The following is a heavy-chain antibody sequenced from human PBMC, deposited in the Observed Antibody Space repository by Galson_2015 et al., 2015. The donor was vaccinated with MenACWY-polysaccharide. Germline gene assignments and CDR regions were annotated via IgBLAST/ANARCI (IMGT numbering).Heavy chain of an antibody. D-gene: IGHD2-2*01. CDR1: GYTFTSYY. J-gene: IGHJ5*02. CDR2: INPSGGST. Sequence: SVKVSCKASGYTFTSYYMHWVRQAPGQGLEWMGIINPSGGSTSYAQKFQGRVTMTRDSSTSTVYMELSSLRSEDTAVYYCARVIEYCSSTSCYETPENLKDWFDPWGQGTLVTVSS. V-gene: IGHV1-46*01. CDR3: ARVIEYCSSTSCYETPENLKDWFDP.